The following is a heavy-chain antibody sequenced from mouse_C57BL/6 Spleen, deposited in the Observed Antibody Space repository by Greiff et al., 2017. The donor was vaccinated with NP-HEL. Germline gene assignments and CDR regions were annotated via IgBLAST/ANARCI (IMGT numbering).Heavy chain of an antibody. Sequence: QVQLQQPGTELVKPGASVKLSCKASGYTFTSYCMHWVKQRPGQGLEWIGNINPSNGGTNYNEKFKSKATLTVDKSSSTAYMQLSSLTSEDSAVYDCAAYYSSYLGVYFDYWGQGTTLTVSS. CDR3: AAYYSSYLGVYFDY. CDR2: INPSNGGT. CDR1: GYTFTSYC. D-gene: IGHD2-5*01. J-gene: IGHJ2*01. V-gene: IGHV1-53*01.